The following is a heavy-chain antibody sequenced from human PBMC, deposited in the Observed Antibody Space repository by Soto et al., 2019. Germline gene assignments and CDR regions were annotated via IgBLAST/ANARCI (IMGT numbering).Heavy chain of an antibody. V-gene: IGHV3-9*01. J-gene: IGHJ4*02. CDR2: ISWNSGSI. D-gene: IGHD3-22*01. CDR1: GFTFDDYA. Sequence: GGSLRLSCAASGFTFDDYAMHWVRQAPGKGLEWVSGISWNSGSIGYADSVKGRFTISRDNAKNSLYLQMSSLRAEDTAVYYCVKDIRAFTNYYDSSGYYLFDYWGQGTLVTVSS. CDR3: VKDIRAFTNYYDSSGYYLFDY.